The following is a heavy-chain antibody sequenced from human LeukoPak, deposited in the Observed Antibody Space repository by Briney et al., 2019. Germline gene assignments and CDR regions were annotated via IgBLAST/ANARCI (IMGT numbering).Heavy chain of an antibody. CDR2: ISNDGSNQ. V-gene: IGHV3-30*03. Sequence: GRSLRLSCSASGFTFSSYGIHWVRQAPGKGLEWVAVISNDGSNQYYAESVKGRFTISRDNSKNTLYLQMNSLRAEDTAVYYCAGSAAGSTWIQLWLSGFDYWGQGTLVTVSS. CDR3: AGSAAGSTWIQLWLSGFDY. J-gene: IGHJ4*02. CDR1: GFTFSSYG. D-gene: IGHD5-18*01.